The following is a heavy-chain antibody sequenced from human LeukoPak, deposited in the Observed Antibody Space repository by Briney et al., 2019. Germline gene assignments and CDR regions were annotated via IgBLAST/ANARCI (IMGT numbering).Heavy chain of an antibody. Sequence: ASVKVSCKASGYTFTSYGISWVRQAPGQGLEWMGWISAYNGNTNYAQKLQGRVTMTTDTSTSTAYMELRSLRSDDTAVYYCARDNDRYYDFWSGYYTAPPQRFDPWGQGTLVTVSS. CDR2: ISAYNGNT. CDR3: ARDNDRYYDFWSGYYTAPPQRFDP. V-gene: IGHV1-18*01. CDR1: GYTFTSYG. J-gene: IGHJ5*02. D-gene: IGHD3-3*01.